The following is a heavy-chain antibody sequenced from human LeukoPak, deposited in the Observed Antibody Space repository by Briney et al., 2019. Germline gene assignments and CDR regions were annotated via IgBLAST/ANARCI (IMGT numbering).Heavy chain of an antibody. J-gene: IGHJ4*02. V-gene: IGHV3-21*06. CDR2: ISSSSSYI. D-gene: IGHD3-22*01. CDR1: GFTFSSYS. CDR3: ARRYYYDTSGYSIDH. Sequence: GGSLRLSCAASGFTFSSYSMNWVRQAPGKGLEWVSSISSSSSYIYYADSVKGRFTISRDNAKNSLYLQMNSLGAEDTAVYYCARRYYYDTSGYSIDHWGQGTLVTVSA.